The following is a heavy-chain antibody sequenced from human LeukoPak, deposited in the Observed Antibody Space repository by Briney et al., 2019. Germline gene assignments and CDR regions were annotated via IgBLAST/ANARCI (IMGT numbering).Heavy chain of an antibody. J-gene: IGHJ4*02. CDR3: ARDRSIAVADYFDY. V-gene: IGHV3-21*01. CDR2: ISSSSSHI. D-gene: IGHD6-19*01. Sequence: GGSLRLSCAASGFTFSSYSMNWVRQAPGKGLEWVSSISSSSSHIYYADSVKGRFTISRDNAKNSLYLQMNSLRAEDTAVYYCARDRSIAVADYFDYWGQGTLVAVSS. CDR1: GFTFSSYS.